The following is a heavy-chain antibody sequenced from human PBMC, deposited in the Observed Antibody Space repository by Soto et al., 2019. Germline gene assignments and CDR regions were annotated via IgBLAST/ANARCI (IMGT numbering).Heavy chain of an antibody. Sequence: GGSLRLSCAASVFTFISTWMHWVRQAPGKGLVWVSHINSDGSSTTYADSVRGRFTISRDNAKNTVYLQMNSLRAEDTAVYYCATDGSYAQHVWGQGTTVTVSS. CDR3: ATDGSYAQHV. V-gene: IGHV3-74*03. J-gene: IGHJ6*02. CDR1: VFTFISTW. CDR2: INSDGSST. D-gene: IGHD3-16*01.